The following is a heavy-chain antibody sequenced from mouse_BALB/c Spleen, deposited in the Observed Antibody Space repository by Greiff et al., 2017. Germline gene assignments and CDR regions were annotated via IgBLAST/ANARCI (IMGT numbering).Heavy chain of an antibody. V-gene: IGHV3-2*02. CDR2: ISYSGST. Sequence: EVKLQESGPGLVKPSQSLSLTCTVTGYSITSDYAWNWIRQFPGNKLEWMGYISYSGSTSYNPSLKSRISITRDTSKNQFFLQLNSVTTEDTATYYCARGRSRYFDVWGAGTTVTVSS. D-gene: IGHD1-1*01. CDR1: GYSITSDYA. CDR3: ARGRSRYFDV. J-gene: IGHJ1*01.